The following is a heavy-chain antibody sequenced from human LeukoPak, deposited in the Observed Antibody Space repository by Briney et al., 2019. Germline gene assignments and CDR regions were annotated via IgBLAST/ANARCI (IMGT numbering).Heavy chain of an antibody. CDR1: GGSFSGYY. J-gene: IGHJ4*02. V-gene: IGHV4-34*01. D-gene: IGHD6-6*01. CDR3: ARHPPRYSSSAGVDY. CDR2: INHSGST. Sequence: PSEILSLTCAVYGGSFSGYYWSWIRQPPGKGLEWIGEINHSGSTNYNPSLKSRVTISVDTSKNQFSLKLSSVTAADTAVYYCARHPPRYSSSAGVDYWGQGTLVTVSS.